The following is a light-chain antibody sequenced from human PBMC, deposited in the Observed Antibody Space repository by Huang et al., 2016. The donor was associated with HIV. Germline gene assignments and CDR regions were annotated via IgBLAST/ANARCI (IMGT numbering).Light chain of an antibody. Sequence: IVFTQSPDTLSLSPGERATLSCRASQTVTNNYFAWSQQRPGQAPRRLIHGASTRATGIPDRFSGSGSGTDFTLTISRLEPKEFVVYYCQQFGSSPPYSVGQGTKLEIK. CDR3: QQFGSSPPYS. CDR1: QTVTNNY. J-gene: IGKJ2*03. V-gene: IGKV3-20*01. CDR2: GAS.